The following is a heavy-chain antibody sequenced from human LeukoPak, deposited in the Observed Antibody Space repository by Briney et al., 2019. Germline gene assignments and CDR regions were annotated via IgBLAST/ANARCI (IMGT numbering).Heavy chain of an antibody. CDR2: ISSSGTII. CDR1: GFTFSDYY. Sequence: GGSLRLSCAASGFTFSDYYMSWIRQAPGKGLEWVSYISSSGTIIYYADSVKGRFTISRDSAKKSLNLQMNSLRAEDTAVYYCARAKYCSSTSCYPPFGMDVWGQGTTVTVSS. CDR3: ARAKYCSSTSCYPPFGMDV. J-gene: IGHJ6*02. V-gene: IGHV3-11*01. D-gene: IGHD2-2*01.